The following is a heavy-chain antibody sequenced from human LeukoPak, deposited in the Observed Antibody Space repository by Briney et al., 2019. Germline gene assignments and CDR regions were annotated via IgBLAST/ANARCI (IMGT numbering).Heavy chain of an antibody. D-gene: IGHD6-13*01. CDR2: IIPIFGTA. Sequence: ASVKVSCKASGGTFSSYAISWVRQAPGQGLEWMGGIIPIFGTANYAQKFQGSVTITADKSTSTAYMELSSLRSEDTAVYYCARSSLIAAAGPYYFDYWGQGTLVTVSS. J-gene: IGHJ4*02. V-gene: IGHV1-69*06. CDR1: GGTFSSYA. CDR3: ARSSLIAAAGPYYFDY.